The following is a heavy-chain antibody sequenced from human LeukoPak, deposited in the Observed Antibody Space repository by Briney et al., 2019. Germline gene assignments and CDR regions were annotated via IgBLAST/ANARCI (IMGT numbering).Heavy chain of an antibody. CDR2: INPSGGST. CDR1: GYTFTSYY. V-gene: IGHV1-46*01. J-gene: IGHJ6*02. D-gene: IGHD3-3*01. CDR3: ARDRSLYYDFWSGYEAGEGYGMDV. Sequence: GASVTVSCTASGYTFTSYYMHWVRQAPGQGLEWMGIINPSGGSTSYAQKFQGRVTMTRDTSTSTVYMELSSLRSEDTAVYYCARDRSLYYDFWSGYEAGEGYGMDVWGQGTTVTVSS.